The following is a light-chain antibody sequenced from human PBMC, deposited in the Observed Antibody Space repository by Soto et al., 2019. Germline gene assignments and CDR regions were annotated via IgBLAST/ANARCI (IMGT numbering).Light chain of an antibody. CDR2: EVS. J-gene: IGLJ2*01. Sequence: QSVLTQPASVSGSPGQSITISCTGTSSDVGGYNYVSWYQQHPGKAPKLMIYEVSNRPSGVSNRFSGSKSGNTASLTISGLQAEDEADYYCRSYTSSSTQVVFGGGTKLTVL. CDR1: SSDVGGYNY. V-gene: IGLV2-14*01. CDR3: RSYTSSSTQVV.